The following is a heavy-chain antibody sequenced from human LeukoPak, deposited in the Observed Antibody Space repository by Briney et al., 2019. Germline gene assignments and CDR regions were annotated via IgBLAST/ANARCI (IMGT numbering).Heavy chain of an antibody. D-gene: IGHD1-26*01. CDR3: ARLSRGVGATWGHFDY. V-gene: IGHV4-39*01. Sequence: SETLSLTCTVSGGSISSSSYYWGWIRQPPGKGLEWIGSIYYSGSTYYNPSLKSRVTISVDTSKNQFSLKLSSVTAADTAVYYCARLSRGVGATWGHFDYWGQGTLVTVSS. CDR1: GGSISSSSYY. J-gene: IGHJ4*02. CDR2: IYYSGST.